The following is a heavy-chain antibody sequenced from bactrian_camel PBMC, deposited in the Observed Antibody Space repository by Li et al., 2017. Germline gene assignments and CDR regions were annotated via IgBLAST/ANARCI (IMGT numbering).Heavy chain of an antibody. CDR2: INSGGGGA. CDR3: AADPAGWVRGYHY. V-gene: IGHV3S1*01. CDR1: RYIYSRNC. D-gene: IGHD3*01. Sequence: QVQLVESGGGSVQAGGSLRLSCASSRYIYSRNCLGWFRQAPGKGLEWVSFINSGGGGARYTDSVKGRFTISRDNGKNTLYLQLNSLKIDDAAVYYCAADPAGWVRGYHYWGRGPRSPSP. J-gene: IGHJ4*01.